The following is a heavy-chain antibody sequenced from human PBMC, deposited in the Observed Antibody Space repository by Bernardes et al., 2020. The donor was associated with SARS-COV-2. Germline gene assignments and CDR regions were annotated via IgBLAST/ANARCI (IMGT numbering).Heavy chain of an antibody. D-gene: IGHD3-22*01. V-gene: IGHV3-21*01. J-gene: IGHJ3*02. CDR3: ARGADYYDRPGDPFDI. Sequence: GGSLRLSCAASGFTFSTYSMNWVRQAPGMGLAWVSSINSGSNYIYYADSVRGRFTISRDSAGNSLYLQMTTLRAEDTAVYYCARGADYYDRPGDPFDIWGQGTMVTVSS. CDR2: INSGSNYI. CDR1: GFTFSTYS.